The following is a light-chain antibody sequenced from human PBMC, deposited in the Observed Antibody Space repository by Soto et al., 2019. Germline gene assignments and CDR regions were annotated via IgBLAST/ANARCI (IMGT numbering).Light chain of an antibody. CDR1: QSISSS. Sequence: DIQMTQSPSSLSASVGDRVTITCRASQSISSSLNWYQQKPGKSPKLLIYAASSLQSGVLSRFSASGSGTDFTPTIRSLQPEDFATYYCQHSYSTPPTFGQGTKVEIK. CDR2: AAS. J-gene: IGKJ1*01. CDR3: QHSYSTPPT. V-gene: IGKV1-39*01.